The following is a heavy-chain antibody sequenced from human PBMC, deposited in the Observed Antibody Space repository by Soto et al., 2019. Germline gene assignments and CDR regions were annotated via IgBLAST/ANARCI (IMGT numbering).Heavy chain of an antibody. J-gene: IGHJ4*02. Sequence: VQLLDSGGGLVQPGGSLGLSCAASGFTFNNYAMNWVRQAPGMGLEWVATISNTGGGTYYADSVKGRFTISRDNSKNTLDLQMSSLRVEDTAVYYCAKDRLAGNFDYWGQGTQVTVSS. CDR1: GFTFNNYA. CDR3: AKDRLAGNFDY. V-gene: IGHV3-23*01. CDR2: ISNTGGGT.